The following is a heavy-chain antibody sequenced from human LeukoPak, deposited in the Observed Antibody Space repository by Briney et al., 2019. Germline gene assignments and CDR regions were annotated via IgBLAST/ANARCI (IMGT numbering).Heavy chain of an antibody. D-gene: IGHD3-16*01. CDR1: GFTFRTYN. CDR3: ARDRLTYDYGGNDAFDI. V-gene: IGHV3-21*01. CDR2: ISTSGTYV. Sequence: GGSLRLSCAASGFTFRTYNMNWVRQAPGKGLEWVSSISTSGTYVYYADSVKGRFTISRDNARNSLYLQMSSLRAEDAAVYYCARDRLTYDYGGNDAFDIWGQGTMVTVSS. J-gene: IGHJ3*02.